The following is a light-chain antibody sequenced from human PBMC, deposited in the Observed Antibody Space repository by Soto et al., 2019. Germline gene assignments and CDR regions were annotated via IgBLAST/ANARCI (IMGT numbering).Light chain of an antibody. J-gene: IGKJ1*01. CDR2: GAS. Sequence: IVMAKTPDPLSVSPGERTTLSCRASQSVSSNLAWYQQKPGQAPRLLIYGASTRATGIPARFSGSGSGTEFTLTISSLQSEDFAVYYCQQYNNWPRTFGQGTKVDI. CDR3: QQYNNWPRT. CDR1: QSVSSN. V-gene: IGKV3-15*01.